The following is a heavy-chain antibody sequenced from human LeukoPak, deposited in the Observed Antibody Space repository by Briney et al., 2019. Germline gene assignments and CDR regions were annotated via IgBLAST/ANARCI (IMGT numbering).Heavy chain of an antibody. D-gene: IGHD6-19*01. V-gene: IGHV1-2*02. J-gene: IGHJ4*02. Sequence: ASVKVSCKASGYTLTGYYLHWVRQAPGQGLEWMGWINPNTSATHSAQKFQGRITMTRDTSINTAYMDLSRLRSDDTAVYYCARDRVGSGWPRPYYFEVWGQGTLVTVSS. CDR2: INPNTSAT. CDR3: ARDRVGSGWPRPYYFEV. CDR1: GYTLTGYY.